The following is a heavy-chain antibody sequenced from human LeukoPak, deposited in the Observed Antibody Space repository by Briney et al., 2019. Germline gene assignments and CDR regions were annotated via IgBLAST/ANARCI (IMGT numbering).Heavy chain of an antibody. Sequence: SGGSLRLSCAASGFTFSSYAMSWVRQAPGKGLEWVSSITGSGGNTYYADSVKGRFTFSRDNSKNTLHLQMNSLRAEDTAVYYCVRGLDYFDYWGQGTLVTVSS. J-gene: IGHJ4*02. D-gene: IGHD6-6*01. CDR1: GFTFSSYA. CDR2: ITGSGGNT. CDR3: VRGLDYFDY. V-gene: IGHV3-23*01.